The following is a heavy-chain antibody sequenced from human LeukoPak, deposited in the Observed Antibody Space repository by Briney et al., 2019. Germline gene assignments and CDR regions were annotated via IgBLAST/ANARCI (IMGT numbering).Heavy chain of an antibody. Sequence: ASVKVSCKASGYTFTGYYMHWVRQAPGQGLEWMGWINPNGGGTNYAQKFQGRVTMTRDTSISTAYMELSRLRSDDTAVYYCARVTLIMVRGVIITSWFDPWGQGTLVTVSS. D-gene: IGHD3-10*01. V-gene: IGHV1-2*02. CDR3: ARVTLIMVRGVIITSWFDP. CDR1: GYTFTGYY. J-gene: IGHJ5*02. CDR2: INPNGGGT.